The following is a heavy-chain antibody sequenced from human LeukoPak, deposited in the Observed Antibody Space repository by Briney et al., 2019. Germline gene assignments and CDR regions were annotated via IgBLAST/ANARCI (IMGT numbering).Heavy chain of an antibody. D-gene: IGHD3-22*01. CDR2: IKPDGSEA. CDR1: GCIFSNYW. J-gene: IGHJ3*02. Sequence: GGSLRLSCAASGCIFSNYWMSWVRQAPGKGLGWVANIKPDGSEAHYVDSVKGRFTISRGNAKNSLYLQMNSLRAEDAAVFYCARDHSYYFDTTGYYYDAFDIWRQGTMVTVSS. V-gene: IGHV3-7*04. CDR3: ARDHSYYFDTTGYYYDAFDI.